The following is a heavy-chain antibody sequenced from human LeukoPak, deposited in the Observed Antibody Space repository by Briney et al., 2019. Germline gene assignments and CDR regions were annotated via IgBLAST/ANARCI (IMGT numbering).Heavy chain of an antibody. CDR3: ARDTSYYYDSSGSDY. CDR1: GFTFSSYG. V-gene: IGHV3-33*01. Sequence: PGGSLRLSCAASGFTFSSYGMHWVRQAPGKGLEWVAVIWYDGSNKYYADSVKGRFTISRDNAKNSLYLQMNSLRDEDTAVYYCARDTSYYYDSSGSDYWGQGTLVTVSS. CDR2: IWYDGSNK. J-gene: IGHJ4*02. D-gene: IGHD3-22*01.